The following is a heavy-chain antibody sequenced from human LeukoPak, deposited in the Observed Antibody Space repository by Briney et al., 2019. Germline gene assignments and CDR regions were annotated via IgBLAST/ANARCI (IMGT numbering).Heavy chain of an antibody. CDR3: ARVKSPTEISGSYYLSWGAFDI. CDR1: GFTFSSYA. D-gene: IGHD1-26*01. J-gene: IGHJ3*02. Sequence: GGSLRLSCAASGFTFSSYAMHWVRQAPGKGLEWVAVISYDGSNKYYADSVKGRFTISRDNAKNSLYLQMNSLRAEDTAVYYCARVKSPTEISGSYYLSWGAFDIWGQGTMVTVSS. CDR2: ISYDGSNK. V-gene: IGHV3-30*04.